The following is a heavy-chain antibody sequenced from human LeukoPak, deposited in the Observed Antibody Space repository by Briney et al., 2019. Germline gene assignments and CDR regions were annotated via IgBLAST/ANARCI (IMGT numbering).Heavy chain of an antibody. CDR2: FDPEDGET. D-gene: IGHD6-13*01. CDR3: ATDGRAGTGYFDY. CDR1: GYTLTELS. V-gene: IGHV1-24*01. J-gene: IGHJ4*02. Sequence: GASVKVSCKVSGYTLTELSMHWVRQAPGKGLEWMGGFDPEDGETIYAQKFQGRVTMTEDTSTDTTYMELSSLRSEDTAVYYCATDGRAGTGYFDYWGQGTLVTVSS.